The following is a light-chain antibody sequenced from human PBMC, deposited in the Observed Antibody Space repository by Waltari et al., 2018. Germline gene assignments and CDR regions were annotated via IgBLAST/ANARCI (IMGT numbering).Light chain of an antibody. CDR1: QSISSY. V-gene: IGKV1-39*01. J-gene: IGKJ4*01. Sequence: DIQMTQSPSSLSASVGDRVTITCRASQSISSYLNWYQEKPGKAPKLRIYASSSLQSGVPSRFSGGGSGTDFTLIISNLQPEDFATYYCQQSYSVPLTFGGGTEVEIK. CDR3: QQSYSVPLT. CDR2: ASS.